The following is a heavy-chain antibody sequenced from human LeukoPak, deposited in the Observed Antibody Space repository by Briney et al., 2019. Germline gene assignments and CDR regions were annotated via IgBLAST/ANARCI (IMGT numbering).Heavy chain of an antibody. CDR1: GGSISSYY. CDR3: ARIPTNAVPAAHNGFDI. D-gene: IGHD2-2*01. CDR2: IYYSGST. V-gene: IGHV4-59*04. J-gene: IGHJ3*02. Sequence: SETLSLTCTVSGGSISSYYWSWLRQPAGKGLEWIGNIYYSGSTYYNPSLRSRVTMSVDTSKNQFSLKLSSVTAADTALYFCARIPTNAVPAAHNGFDIWGQGTMVTVSS.